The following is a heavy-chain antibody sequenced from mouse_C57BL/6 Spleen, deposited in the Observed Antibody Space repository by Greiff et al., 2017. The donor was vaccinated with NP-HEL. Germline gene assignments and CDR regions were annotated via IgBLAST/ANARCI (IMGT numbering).Heavy chain of an antibody. Sequence: EVQLQQSGPELVKPGASVKISCKASGYTFTDYYMNWVKQSHGKSLEWIGDINPNNGGTSYNQKFKGKATLTVDKSSSTAYMELRSLTSEDSAVYYCARKSLYGNYDYWGQGTTLTVSS. D-gene: IGHD2-1*01. CDR2: INPNNGGT. V-gene: IGHV1-26*01. CDR3: ARKSLYGNYDY. CDR1: GYTFTDYY. J-gene: IGHJ2*01.